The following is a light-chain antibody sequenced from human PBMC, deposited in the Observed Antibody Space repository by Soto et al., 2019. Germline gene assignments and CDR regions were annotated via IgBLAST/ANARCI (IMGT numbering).Light chain of an antibody. Sequence: EIVLTQSPGTQSLSPGERATLSCRASQSVSSSYLAWYQQKPGQAPRLLIYGASSRATGIPDRFSGIGSGTDFTLTISRLETEDFALYYCQQYGSSFTWTFCQGTKVDIK. V-gene: IGKV3-20*01. CDR3: QQYGSSFTWT. CDR1: QSVSSSY. CDR2: GAS. J-gene: IGKJ1*01.